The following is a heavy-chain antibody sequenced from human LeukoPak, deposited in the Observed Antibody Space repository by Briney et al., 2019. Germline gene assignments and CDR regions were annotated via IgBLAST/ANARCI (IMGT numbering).Heavy chain of an antibody. V-gene: IGHV1-2*04. D-gene: IGHD1-1*01. CDR3: ARGGTGTRGYYGMDV. Sequence: GASVKVSCKASGYTFTSYYMHWVRQAPGQGLEWLGWINPNSGGTNYAQKFQGWVTMTRDTSISTAYMELSRLTSDDTAVYYCARGGTGTRGYYGMDVWGQGTSVTVSS. J-gene: IGHJ6*02. CDR1: GYTFTSYY. CDR2: INPNSGGT.